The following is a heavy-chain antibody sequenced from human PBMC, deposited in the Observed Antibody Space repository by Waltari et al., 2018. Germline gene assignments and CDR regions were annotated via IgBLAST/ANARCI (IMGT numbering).Heavy chain of an antibody. D-gene: IGHD6-6*01. CDR1: GFIFTNHW. CDR2: IHEDGTYT. J-gene: IGHJ4*02. V-gene: IGHV3-74*01. CDR3: ARGGLTPSIDY. Sequence: EVQLVESGGGLVQPGGSLRLSCGASGFIFTNHWMHWARQVPGKGLVWVSGIHEDGTYTNYADSVKGRFTISRDNAENTLYLQMNSLRAEDTAVYYCARGGLTPSIDYWGQGILVSLSS.